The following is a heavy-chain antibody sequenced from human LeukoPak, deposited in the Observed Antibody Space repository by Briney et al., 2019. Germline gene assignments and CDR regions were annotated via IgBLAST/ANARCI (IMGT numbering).Heavy chain of an antibody. D-gene: IGHD3-10*01. Sequence: SETLSLTCTGSGGSISNYYWSWIRQPPGKGLEWIGYIYYSGSTNYNPSLKSRVTISVDTSKSQFSLKLSSVTTADTAVYYCARAESYYSYFDYWGQGTLVTVSS. CDR1: GGSISNYY. CDR3: ARAESYYSYFDY. CDR2: IYYSGST. J-gene: IGHJ4*02. V-gene: IGHV4-59*01.